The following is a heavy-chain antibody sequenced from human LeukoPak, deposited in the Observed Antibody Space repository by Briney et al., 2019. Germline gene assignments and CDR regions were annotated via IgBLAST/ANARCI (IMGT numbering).Heavy chain of an antibody. V-gene: IGHV3-30-3*01. D-gene: IGHD4-17*01. CDR1: GFTFSSYA. J-gene: IGHJ4*02. CDR2: ISYDGSNK. CDR3: AKEPYGDNSYIADY. Sequence: GGSLRLSCAASGFTFSSYAMHWVRQAPGKGLEWVAVISYDGSNKYYADSVKGRFTISRDNSKNTLYLQMNSLRTDDTAVYYCAKEPYGDNSYIADYWGQGALVTVSS.